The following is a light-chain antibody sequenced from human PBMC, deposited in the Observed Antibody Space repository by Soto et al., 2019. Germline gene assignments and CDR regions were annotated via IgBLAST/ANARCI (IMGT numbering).Light chain of an antibody. Sequence: EIVLTQSPGTLSLSPGERATLSCRASQSVNSYYLAWYQQKPGQAPRLLIYGASSRATGIPDRFSGSGSGTDFTLTISRLEPEDFAVYYCQQYDSSWTFGQGTKVDI. J-gene: IGKJ1*01. CDR3: QQYDSSWT. V-gene: IGKV3-20*01. CDR1: QSVNSYY. CDR2: GAS.